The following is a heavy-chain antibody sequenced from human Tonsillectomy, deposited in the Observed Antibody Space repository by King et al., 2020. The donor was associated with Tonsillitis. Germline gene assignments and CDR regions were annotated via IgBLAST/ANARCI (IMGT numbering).Heavy chain of an antibody. D-gene: IGHD5-18*01. J-gene: IGHJ4*02. CDR2: IYSGGST. CDR1: GFTVSSNY. Sequence: VQLVESGGGLVQPGGSLRLSCAASGFTVSSNYMSWVRQAPGKGLEWVSVIYSGGSTYYADSVKGRFTISRDNSKNTLYLQMNSLRAEDTAVYYCARASSGGYSSGLAYFDYWGQGTLVTVSS. CDR3: ARASSGGYSSGLAYFDY. V-gene: IGHV3-66*01.